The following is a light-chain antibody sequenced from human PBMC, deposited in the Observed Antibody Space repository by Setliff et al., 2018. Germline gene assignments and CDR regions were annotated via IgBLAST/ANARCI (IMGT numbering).Light chain of an antibody. Sequence: QSALAQPASVSGSPGQSVTISCTGTNNDVGAYNYVSWYQQHPGKAPKFMIYDVSKRSSGASDRFSGSKSGNTASLTISWLQAEDEADYYCSSYTTSSLRVFGGGTKVTVL. CDR3: SSYTTSSLRV. J-gene: IGLJ2*01. V-gene: IGLV2-14*03. CDR1: NNDVGAYNY. CDR2: DVS.